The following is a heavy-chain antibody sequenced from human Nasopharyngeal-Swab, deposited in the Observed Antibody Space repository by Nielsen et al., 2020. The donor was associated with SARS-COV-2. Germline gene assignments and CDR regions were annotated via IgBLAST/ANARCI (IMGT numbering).Heavy chain of an antibody. CDR2: IKSDGSST. CDR1: GFTFSSYW. J-gene: IGHJ6*02. V-gene: IGHV3-74*01. CDR3: AKDWYRSSPGDLYYYYYGMDV. Sequence: GGSLRLSCTASGFTFSSYWMHWVRQAPGKGLVWVSRIKSDGSSTSYADSVKGRFTISRDNAKNTLYLQMNSLRAEDTAVYYCAKDWYRSSPGDLYYYYYGMDVWGQGTTVTVSS. D-gene: IGHD6-6*01.